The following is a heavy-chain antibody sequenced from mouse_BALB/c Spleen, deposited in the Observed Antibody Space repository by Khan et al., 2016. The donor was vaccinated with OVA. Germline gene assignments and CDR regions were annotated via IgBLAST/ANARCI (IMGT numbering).Heavy chain of an antibody. J-gene: IGHJ3*01. CDR1: GYTFTNYG. CDR2: IYPSDSYT. CDR3: TGEGVDWSAFAD. V-gene: IGHV1-69*02. Sequence: QVQLKQSGTELVRPGASVKLSCKASGYTFTNYGINWVKQRPGQGLEWIGNIYPSDSYTNYHHKFNDQATLTVDKSSSTAYMQLSSPTSEGSAVYYCTGEGVDWSAFADWGQGTMVTVSA.